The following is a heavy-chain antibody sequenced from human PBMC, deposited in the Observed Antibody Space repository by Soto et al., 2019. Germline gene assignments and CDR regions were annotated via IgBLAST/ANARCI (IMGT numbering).Heavy chain of an antibody. CDR1: GFTFSSYA. CDR3: ARGRTYYYYGMDV. J-gene: IGHJ6*02. CDR2: ISYDGSNK. Sequence: GGSLRLSCAASGFTFSSYAMHWVRQAPGKGLEWVAVISYDGSNKYYADSVKGRFTISRDNSKNTLHLQMNSLRAEDTAVYYCARGRTYYYYGMDVWGQGTTVTVSS. D-gene: IGHD3-16*01. V-gene: IGHV3-30-3*01.